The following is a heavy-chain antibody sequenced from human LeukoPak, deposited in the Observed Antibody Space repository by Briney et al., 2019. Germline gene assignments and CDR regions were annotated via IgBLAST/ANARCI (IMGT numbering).Heavy chain of an antibody. D-gene: IGHD5-18*01. CDR1: GFTFSSYA. Sequence: GGSLRLSCAASGFTFSSYAMHWVRQAPGKGLEWVAVISYDGSNKYYADSVKGRFTISRDNSKNTLYLQMNSLRAEDTAVYYCARYSYAPGWGQGTLVTVSS. CDR3: ARYSYAPG. CDR2: ISYDGSNK. J-gene: IGHJ4*02. V-gene: IGHV3-30*04.